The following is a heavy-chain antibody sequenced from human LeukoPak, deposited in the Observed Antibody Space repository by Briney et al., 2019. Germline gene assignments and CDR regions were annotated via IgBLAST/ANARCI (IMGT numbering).Heavy chain of an antibody. J-gene: IGHJ1*01. Sequence: GSLRLSFATSGLTFSIYAMNWVRQGPGEGLEMGSGICGRDNGTWYADSVKGRFTISRDNSKNTLYLQMNSLRAEDTAVYYCAKDPTVVTSPEYFQHWGQGTLVTVSS. CDR1: GLTFSIYA. CDR2: ICGRDNGT. D-gene: IGHD4-23*01. V-gene: IGHV3-23*01. CDR3: AKDPTVVTSPEYFQH.